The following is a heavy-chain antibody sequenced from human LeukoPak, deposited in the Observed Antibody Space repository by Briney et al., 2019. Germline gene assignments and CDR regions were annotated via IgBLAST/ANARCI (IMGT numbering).Heavy chain of an antibody. CDR2: IYHSGST. CDR1: GGSFSSYY. Sequence: PSETLSLTCAVYGGSFSSYYWSWIRQPPGKGLEWIGSIYHSGSTYYNPSLKSRVTISVDTSKNQFSLKLSSVTAADTAVYYCARGRDSGGTFDYWGQGTLVTVSS. V-gene: IGHV4-34*01. CDR3: ARGRDSGGTFDY. J-gene: IGHJ4*02. D-gene: IGHD2-15*01.